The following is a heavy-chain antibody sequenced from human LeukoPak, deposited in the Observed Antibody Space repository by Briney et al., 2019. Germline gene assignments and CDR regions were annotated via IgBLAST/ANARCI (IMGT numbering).Heavy chain of an antibody. Sequence: PSETLSLTCAVYGGSFSGYYWSWIRQPPGKGLEWIGEINHSGSTNYNPSLKSRVTISVDTSKNQFSLKLSSVTAADTAVYYCARRGCSSTSCYAFDYWGQGTLVIVSS. D-gene: IGHD2-2*01. J-gene: IGHJ4*02. CDR2: INHSGST. CDR1: GGSFSGYY. CDR3: ARRGCSSTSCYAFDY. V-gene: IGHV4-34*01.